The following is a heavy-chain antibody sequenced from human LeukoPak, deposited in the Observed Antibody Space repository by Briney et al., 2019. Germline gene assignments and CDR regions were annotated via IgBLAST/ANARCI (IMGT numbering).Heavy chain of an antibody. J-gene: IGHJ6*03. D-gene: IGHD2-15*01. CDR1: GGSFSGYY. V-gene: IGHV4-34*01. CDR2: INHSGST. Sequence: PSETLSLTCAVYGGSFSGYYWSWIRQPPGKGLEWIGEINHSGSTNYNPSLKSRVTISVDTSKNQFSLKLSSVTAADTAVYYCARRFGSVAATRWFGYYYYMDVWGKGPRSPSP. CDR3: ARRFGSVAATRWFGYYYYMDV.